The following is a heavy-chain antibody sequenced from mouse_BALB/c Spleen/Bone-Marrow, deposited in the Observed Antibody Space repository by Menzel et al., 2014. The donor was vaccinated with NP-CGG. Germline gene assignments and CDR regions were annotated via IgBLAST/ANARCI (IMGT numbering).Heavy chain of an antibody. D-gene: IGHD1-2*01. CDR3: ARRGHGFAWFAY. CDR1: GYTFSSYW. J-gene: IGHJ3*01. Sequence: VQLQESGTELMKPGASVKISCKATGYTFSSYWIEWVNQRPGHGLEWIGEILPGSGSTNYNEKFKGQATFTADTSSNTAYTQLSSLTSEDSAVYYCARRGHGFAWFAYWGQVTLVTVSA. V-gene: IGHV1-9*01. CDR2: ILPGSGST.